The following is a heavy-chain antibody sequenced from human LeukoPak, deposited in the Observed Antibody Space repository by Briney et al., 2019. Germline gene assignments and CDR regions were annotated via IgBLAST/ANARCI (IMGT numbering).Heavy chain of an antibody. CDR1: GFTFSSYD. CDR2: ISSSGGTT. J-gene: IGHJ4*02. D-gene: IGHD2/OR15-2a*01. CDR3: AFSPLGINYCNPL. V-gene: IGHV3-23*01. Sequence: GGSLRLSCAASGFTFSSYDMNWVRQAPGKGLEWVSGISSSGGTTYYADSVRGRFTIYRDNAKDTLFLQMNILRADDSAIYYWAFSPLGINYCNPLWGQGTLVT.